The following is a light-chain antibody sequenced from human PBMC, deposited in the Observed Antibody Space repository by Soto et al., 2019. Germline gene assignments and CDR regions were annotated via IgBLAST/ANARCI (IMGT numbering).Light chain of an antibody. J-gene: IGLJ2*01. CDR3: SSYTTSSTPVV. Sequence: QSALTQPASVSGSPGQSITLSCTGTSSDVGSYNYVSWYQQYQGKAHKLMIYDVSNRPSGVSYRFSGSKSGNTASLTISGLQDEAEADYYCSSYTTSSTPVVFGGGTQLTVL. CDR2: DVS. V-gene: IGLV2-14*01. CDR1: SSDVGSYNY.